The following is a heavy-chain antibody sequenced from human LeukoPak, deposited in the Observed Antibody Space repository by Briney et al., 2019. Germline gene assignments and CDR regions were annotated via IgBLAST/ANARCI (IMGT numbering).Heavy chain of an antibody. CDR1: GFTFSSYS. CDR2: ISSSSSYI. Sequence: GGSLRLSCAASGFTFSSYSMNWVRQVPGKGLEWVSSISSSSSYIYYADSVKGRFTISRDNAKNSLYLQMNSLRAEDTAVYYCARATVWYSSGWRVPDYWGQGTLVTVSS. D-gene: IGHD6-19*01. J-gene: IGHJ4*02. V-gene: IGHV3-21*01. CDR3: ARATVWYSSGWRVPDY.